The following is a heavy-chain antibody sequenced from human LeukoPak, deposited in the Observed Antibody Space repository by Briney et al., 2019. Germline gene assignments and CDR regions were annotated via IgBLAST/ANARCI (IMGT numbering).Heavy chain of an antibody. V-gene: IGHV3-7*01. CDR1: GFTFSSYG. D-gene: IGHD5-12*01. J-gene: IGHJ4*02. CDR2: IKQDGSEK. Sequence: PGGSLRLSCAASGFTFSSYGMHWVRQAPGKGLEWVANIKQDGSEKYYVDSVKGRFTISRDNAKNSLYLQMNSLRAEDTAVYYCARAVWSGYDGGLFDYWGQGTLVTVSS. CDR3: ARAVWSGYDGGLFDY.